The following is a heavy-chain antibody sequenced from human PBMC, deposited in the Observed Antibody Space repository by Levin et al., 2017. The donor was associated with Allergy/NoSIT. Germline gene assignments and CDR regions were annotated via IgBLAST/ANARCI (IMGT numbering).Heavy chain of an antibody. CDR1: GFTFSSYA. V-gene: IGHV3-23*01. CDR3: AKDALSSGWSRGTFDI. J-gene: IGHJ3*02. Sequence: PGGSLRLSCAASGFTFSSYAMSWVRQAPGKGLEWVSAISGSGGSTYYADSVKGRFTISKDSSKNTLYVQMNSLRAEDTAVYYCAKDALSSGWSRGTFDIWGQGTMVTVSS. CDR2: ISGSGGST. D-gene: IGHD6-19*01.